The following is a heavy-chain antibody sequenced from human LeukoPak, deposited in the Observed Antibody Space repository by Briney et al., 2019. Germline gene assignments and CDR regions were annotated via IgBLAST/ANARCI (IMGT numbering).Heavy chain of an antibody. CDR1: GFTVSSNH. D-gene: IGHD3-10*01. V-gene: IGHV3-66*01. CDR3: ARDLTLPLSGSGSYRDY. J-gene: IGHJ4*02. Sequence: GGSLRPSCAASGFTVSSNHMSWVRQAPGKGLEWVSVIYSGGSTYYADSVKGRFTISRDNSKNTLYLQMNSLRAEDTAVYYCARDLTLPLSGSGSYRDYWGQGTLVTVSS. CDR2: IYSGGST.